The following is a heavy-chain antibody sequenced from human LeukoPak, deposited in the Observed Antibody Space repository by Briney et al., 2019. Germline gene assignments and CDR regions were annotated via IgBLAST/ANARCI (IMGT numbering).Heavy chain of an antibody. CDR1: GFTFSSYS. D-gene: IGHD1-26*01. CDR3: ARGQAVGWEIGVCDF. V-gene: IGHV3-48*01. J-gene: IGHJ4*02. CDR2: ISSSSSTI. Sequence: GGSLRLSCAASGFTFSSYSMNWVCQAPGKGLEWVSYISSSSSTIYYAHSVKGRFTISRDNAKNSLYLQMNSLRAEDTAVYYCARGQAVGWEIGVCDFWGQGSLVTVAS.